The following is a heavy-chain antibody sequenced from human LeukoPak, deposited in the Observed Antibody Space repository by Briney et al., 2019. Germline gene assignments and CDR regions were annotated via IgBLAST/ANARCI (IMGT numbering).Heavy chain of an antibody. CDR3: AKRDDSGGNLVDL. CDR1: GGSIRSGSHY. J-gene: IGHJ4*02. D-gene: IGHD3-22*01. CDR2: IYYSGST. V-gene: IGHV4-39*02. Sequence: PSETLSLTCTVSGGSIRSGSHYWAWIRQPPGKGLEWIGGIYYSGSTYYNPSLENRVTISIDTSKNHFSLKLSSLSAADTSVYYCAKRDDSGGNLVDLWGQGTLVTVS.